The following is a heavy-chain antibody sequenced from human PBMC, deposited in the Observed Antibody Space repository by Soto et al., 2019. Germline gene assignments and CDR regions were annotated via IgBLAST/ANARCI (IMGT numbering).Heavy chain of an antibody. J-gene: IGHJ4*02. V-gene: IGHV4-31*03. D-gene: IGHD5-18*01. CDR1: GGSISSEGYY. Sequence: SETLSLTCTVSGGSISSEGYYWSWFRQLPGKGLEWIGDIYYSGSTYYNPSLKSRLIISGDASKNQFSLKLSSVTAADTALYYCARGKGYSYGPYYFDYWGQGTLVTVS. CDR3: ARGKGYSYGPYYFDY. CDR2: IYYSGST.